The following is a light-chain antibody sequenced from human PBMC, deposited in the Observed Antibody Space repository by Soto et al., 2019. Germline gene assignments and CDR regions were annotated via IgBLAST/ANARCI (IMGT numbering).Light chain of an antibody. CDR3: SSHTTSSAIQV. CDR2: GVS. CDR1: ISDFVIYNY. V-gene: IGLV2-14*01. Sequence: QSALTQPASVSGSPGQSVTISCTGTISDFVIYNYVSWYQQHPGKAPKLMLYGVSNRPSGVSNRFSGSKSGNTASLTISGLQAEDEADYYCSSHTTSSAIQVFGHGTKLTVL. J-gene: IGLJ1*01.